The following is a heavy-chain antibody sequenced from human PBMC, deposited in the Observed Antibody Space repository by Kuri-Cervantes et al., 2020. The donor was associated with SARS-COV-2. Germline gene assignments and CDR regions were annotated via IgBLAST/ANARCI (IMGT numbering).Heavy chain of an antibody. J-gene: IGHJ5*02. D-gene: IGHD6-13*01. CDR1: GGSISSYY. CDR2: IYHSGST. CDR3: ASGGEQQLHDGFDP. V-gene: IGHV4-59*12. Sequence: GSLRLSCTVSGGSISSYYWSWIRQPPGKGLEWIGSIYHSGSTYYNPSLKSRVTISVDTSKNQFSLKLSSVTAADAAVYYCASGGEQQLHDGFDPWGQGTLVTVSS.